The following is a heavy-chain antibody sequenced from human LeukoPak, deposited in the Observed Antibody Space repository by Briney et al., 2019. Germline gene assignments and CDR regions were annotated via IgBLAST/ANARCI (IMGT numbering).Heavy chain of an antibody. D-gene: IGHD3-22*01. V-gene: IGHV3-30*02. CDR1: GFTFSSYG. CDR2: IRYDGSNK. Sequence: PGGSLRLSCAASGFTFSSYGMHWVRQAPGKGLEWVAFIRYDGSNKYYADSVKGRFTISRDNSKNTLYLQMNSLRAEDTAVYYCAREPGRSGCYDYWGQGTLVTVSS. CDR3: AREPGRSGCYDY. J-gene: IGHJ4*02.